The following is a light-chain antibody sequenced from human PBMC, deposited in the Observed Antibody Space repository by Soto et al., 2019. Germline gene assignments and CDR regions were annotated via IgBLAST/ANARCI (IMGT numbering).Light chain of an antibody. J-gene: IGLJ2*01. Sequence: QPVLTQPPSASGTPGQTVTISCSGSRSNIGRNTLNWYQQLPGTAPKLLISTSNQRPSGVRDRFSGSKSGTSASLAISGLQSDDEADYYCAAWDDSLNVVVSGGGTKLTVL. V-gene: IGLV1-44*01. CDR2: TSN. CDR3: AAWDDSLNVVV. CDR1: RSNIGRNT.